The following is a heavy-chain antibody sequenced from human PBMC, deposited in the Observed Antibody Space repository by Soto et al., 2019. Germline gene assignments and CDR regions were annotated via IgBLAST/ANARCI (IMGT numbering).Heavy chain of an antibody. J-gene: IGHJ3*02. CDR2: IIPIFGTA. CDR3: ARGGTAMGNYYDSSGYSAFDI. D-gene: IGHD3-22*01. Sequence: SLEVSCKSSGYTFTEYDINWVRQAPGQGLELMGGIIPIFGTANYAQKFQCRVTITADESTSTAYMELSSLRSEDTAVYYCARGGTAMGNYYDSSGYSAFDIWGQGTMVNVS. CDR1: GYTFTEYD. V-gene: IGHV1-69*13.